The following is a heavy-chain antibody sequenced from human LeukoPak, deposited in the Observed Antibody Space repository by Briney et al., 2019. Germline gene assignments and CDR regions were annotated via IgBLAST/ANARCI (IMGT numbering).Heavy chain of an antibody. J-gene: IGHJ4*02. D-gene: IGHD4-17*01. Sequence: SETLSLTCTVSGGSISSGGYSWSWIRQPPGKGLEWIGYIYHSGSTYYNPSLKSRVTISVDRSKNQFSLKLSSVTAADTAVYYCASGDGDYGGVLNYWGQGTLVTVSS. CDR2: IYHSGST. CDR3: ASGDGDYGGVLNY. CDR1: GGSISSGGYS. V-gene: IGHV4-30-2*01.